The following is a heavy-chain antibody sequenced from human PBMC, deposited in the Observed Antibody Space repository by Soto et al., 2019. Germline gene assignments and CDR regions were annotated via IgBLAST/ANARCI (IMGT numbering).Heavy chain of an antibody. J-gene: IGHJ6*02. CDR1: GGTFSSYT. Sequence: QVQLVQSGAEVKKPVSSVMVSCKASGGTFSSYTISWVRQAPGQGLEWMGRIIPILGIANYAQKFQGRVTITADKSTSTAYMELSSLISEDTAVYYCARSMYSSSWYLKQTNYYYGMDVWGQGTTVTVSS. CDR2: IIPILGIA. CDR3: ARSMYSSSWYLKQTNYYYGMDV. V-gene: IGHV1-69*02. D-gene: IGHD6-13*01.